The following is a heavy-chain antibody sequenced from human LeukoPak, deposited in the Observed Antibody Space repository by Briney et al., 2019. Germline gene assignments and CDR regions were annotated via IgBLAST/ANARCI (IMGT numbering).Heavy chain of an antibody. V-gene: IGHV3-30*15. Sequence: GGSMRLSCAASGFTLTYYAMHWVRQAPGKGLEWVAVTSYDGNKKYYADSVKGRFTISRDSSKNTLYLQMSSLRAEDTAVYYCARSSYDYGGIEGPFDYWGQGTLVTVSS. D-gene: IGHD4-23*01. CDR1: GFTLTYYA. CDR3: ARSSYDYGGIEGPFDY. CDR2: TSYDGNKK. J-gene: IGHJ4*02.